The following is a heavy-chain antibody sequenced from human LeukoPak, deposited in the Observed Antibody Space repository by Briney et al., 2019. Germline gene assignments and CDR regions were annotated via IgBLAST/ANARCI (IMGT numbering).Heavy chain of an antibody. Sequence: PTETLSLTCTVSGGSISSSSYYWGWIRQPPGKGLEWIGYIYYSGTTDYNPSLKSRVTISLDTSKNQFSLKLSSVTAADTAVYYCARYIAAGENWFDPWGQGTLVTVSS. CDR2: IYYSGTT. CDR3: ARYIAAGENWFDP. D-gene: IGHD6-13*01. J-gene: IGHJ5*02. CDR1: GGSISSSSYY. V-gene: IGHV4-61*05.